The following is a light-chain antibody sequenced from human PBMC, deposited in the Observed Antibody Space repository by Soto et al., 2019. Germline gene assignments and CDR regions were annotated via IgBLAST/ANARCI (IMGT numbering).Light chain of an antibody. V-gene: IGLV2-8*01. Sequence: QSALTQPPSASGSPGESVTFSCTGTSSDVGRYDYVSWYQQHPGKAPKLLIYGVTKRPSGVPDRFSGSKSGNTASLTVSGLQTDDEAYYYCQSYDSSLNGLVVFGGGTKLTVL. J-gene: IGLJ2*01. CDR3: QSYDSSLNGLVV. CDR1: SSDVGRYDY. CDR2: GVT.